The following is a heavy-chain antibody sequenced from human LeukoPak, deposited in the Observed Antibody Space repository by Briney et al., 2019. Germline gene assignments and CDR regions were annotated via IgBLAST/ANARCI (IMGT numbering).Heavy chain of an antibody. Sequence: GGSLRLSCAASGFTFSSYGMSWVRQAPGKGLEWVSAINTGGVSTYYADSVKGRFTISRDNSRNALYLQMNSLRAEDTAVYYCAKDFGGAGSYYCPFDYWGQGTLVTVSS. D-gene: IGHD3-10*01. CDR3: AKDFGGAGSYYCPFDY. CDR2: INTGGVST. CDR1: GFTFSSYG. J-gene: IGHJ4*02. V-gene: IGHV3-23*01.